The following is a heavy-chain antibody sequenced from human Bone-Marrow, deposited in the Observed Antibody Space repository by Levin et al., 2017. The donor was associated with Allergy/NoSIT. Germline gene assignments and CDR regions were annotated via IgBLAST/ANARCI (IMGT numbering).Heavy chain of an antibody. D-gene: IGHD2/OR15-2a*01. CDR3: ARERDFHFDY. V-gene: IGHV3-33*01. Sequence: GGSLRLSCTTSGFTFSTSGMHWVRQAPGKGLEWVAVIWSDGNQKYYADSVKGRFTISRDNSKNTLYLQLNSLSAEDTAVYYCARERDFHFDYWGQGTLVSVSS. J-gene: IGHJ4*02. CDR2: IWSDGNQK. CDR1: GFTFSTSG.